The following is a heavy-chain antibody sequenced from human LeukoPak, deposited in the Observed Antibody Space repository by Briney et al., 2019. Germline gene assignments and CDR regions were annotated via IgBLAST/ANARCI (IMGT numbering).Heavy chain of an antibody. J-gene: IGHJ5*02. D-gene: IGHD6-13*01. CDR1: GFTFSSYS. Sequence: PGGSLRLSCAASGFTFSSYSMSWVRQAPGKGLEWVANIKQDGSEKYYVDSVKGRFTISRDNAKNSLYLQMNSLRAEDTAVYYCARIYSSSWYEGDWFDPWGQGTLVTVSS. CDR3: ARIYSSSWYEGDWFDP. CDR2: IKQDGSEK. V-gene: IGHV3-7*03.